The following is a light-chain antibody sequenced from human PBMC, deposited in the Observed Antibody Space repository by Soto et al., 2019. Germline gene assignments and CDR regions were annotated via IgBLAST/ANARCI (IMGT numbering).Light chain of an antibody. CDR2: GNS. Sequence: QSVLTQPPSVSGAPGQRVTISCTGSSSNIGAGYDVHWYQQLPGTAPKLLIYGNSNRPSGVPDRFSGSKSGTSASLAITGXXAEXXADYYCQSYDSSLSALFGGGTKLTV. CDR1: SSNIGAGYD. CDR3: QSYDSSLSAL. J-gene: IGLJ3*02. V-gene: IGLV1-40*01.